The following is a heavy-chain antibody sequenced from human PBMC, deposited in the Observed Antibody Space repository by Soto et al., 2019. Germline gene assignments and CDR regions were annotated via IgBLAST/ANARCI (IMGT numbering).Heavy chain of an antibody. J-gene: IGHJ6*02. D-gene: IGHD3-10*01. CDR3: HGVLLWFGPPYGGMDV. V-gene: IGHV3-15*01. CDR1: GFTFSNAW. Sequence: EVQLVESGGGLVKPGGSLRLSCAASGFTFSNAWMSWVRQAPGKGLEWVGRIKSKTDGGTTDYAAPGKGRFTISRDDLKNTLYLQMNSLKTEDTAVYYCHGVLLWFGPPYGGMDVWGQGTTVTVSS. CDR2: IKSKTDGGTT.